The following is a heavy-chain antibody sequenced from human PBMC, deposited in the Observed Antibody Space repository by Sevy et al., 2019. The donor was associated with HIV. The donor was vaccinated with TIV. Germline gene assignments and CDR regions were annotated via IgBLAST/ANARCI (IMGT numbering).Heavy chain of an antibody. D-gene: IGHD4-17*01. Sequence: GGSLRLSCAASGFTLASELSFSSYYMHWVRQVPGKGLVWVSCLNSDGSVATYSDSVKSRFTISRDNAEKTLYLQMNSLKADDAAVYYCCREGNVKYGDPFGQWGQGTLVTVSS. CDR3: CREGNVKYGDPFGQ. J-gene: IGHJ4*02. CDR1: GFTLASELSFSSYY. V-gene: IGHV3-74*03. CDR2: LNSDGSVA.